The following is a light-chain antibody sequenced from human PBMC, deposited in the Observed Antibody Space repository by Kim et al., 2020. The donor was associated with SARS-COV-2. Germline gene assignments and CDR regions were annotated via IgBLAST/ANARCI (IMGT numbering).Light chain of an antibody. V-gene: IGKV1-6*01. Sequence: AIQMTQSPPSLSAFVGDRVTITCRASQGIRNDLAWYQQKPGLAPKLLIYTASNLQSGVPSRFSGSGSGTDFTLTISGLQPEDFAIYYCLQDHNFPWTFGQGTKVEIK. CDR2: TAS. CDR1: QGIRND. CDR3: LQDHNFPWT. J-gene: IGKJ1*01.